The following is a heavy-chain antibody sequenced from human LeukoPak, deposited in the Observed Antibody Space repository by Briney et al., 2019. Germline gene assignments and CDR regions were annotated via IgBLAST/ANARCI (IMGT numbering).Heavy chain of an antibody. CDR3: ARGGFVPAANDQYYYYGMDV. V-gene: IGHV4-59*01. CDR2: IYYSGST. D-gene: IGHD2-2*01. Sequence: SETLSLTCIVSGGSISSYYWSWIRQPPGKGLEWIGYIYYSGSTNYNPSLKSRVTISVDTSKNQFSLKLSSVTAADTAVYYCARGGFVPAANDQYYYYGMDVWGQGTTVTVSS. J-gene: IGHJ6*02. CDR1: GGSISSYY.